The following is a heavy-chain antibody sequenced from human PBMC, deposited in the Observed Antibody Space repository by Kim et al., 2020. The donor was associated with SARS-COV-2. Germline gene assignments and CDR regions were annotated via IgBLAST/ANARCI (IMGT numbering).Heavy chain of an antibody. CDR2: INHSGST. D-gene: IGHD5-18*01. J-gene: IGHJ4*02. V-gene: IGHV4-34*01. CDR1: GGSFSGYY. Sequence: SETLSLTCAVYGGSFSGYYWSWIRQPPGKGLEWIGEINHSGSTNYNPSLKSRVTISVDTSKNQFSLKLSSVTAADTAVYYCAGGGMVTTALWGQGTLVTVSS. CDR3: AGGGMVTTAL.